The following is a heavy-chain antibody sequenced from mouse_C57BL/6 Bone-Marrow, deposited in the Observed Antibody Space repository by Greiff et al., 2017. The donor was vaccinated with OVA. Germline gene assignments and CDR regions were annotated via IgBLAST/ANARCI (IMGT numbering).Heavy chain of an antibody. CDR3: ARWGTTVVEGYAMDY. D-gene: IGHD1-1*01. CDR2: IYPRSGNT. V-gene: IGHV1-81*01. Sequence: VQLQQSGAELARPGASVKLSCKASGYTFTSYGISWVKQRTGQGLEWIGEIYPRSGNTYYNEKFKGKATLTADKSSSTAYMELRSLTSEDSAVYFCARWGTTVVEGYAMDYWGQGTSVTVSS. CDR1: GYTFTSYG. J-gene: IGHJ4*01.